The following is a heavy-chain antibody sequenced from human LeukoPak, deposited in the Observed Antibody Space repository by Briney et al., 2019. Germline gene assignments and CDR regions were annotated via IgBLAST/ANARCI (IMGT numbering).Heavy chain of an antibody. D-gene: IGHD2-15*01. J-gene: IGHJ6*02. V-gene: IGHV1-58*02. CDR1: GFTFTSSA. CDR2: IVVGSGNT. CDR3: AATVDYCSGGSCNNHYYGMDV. Sequence: GASVKVSCKASGFTFTSSAMQWVRQARGQRLEWIGWIVVGSGNTNYAQKFQERVTITRDMSARTVYMELSSLRSEDTAVYYCAATVDYCSGGSCNNHYYGMDVWGQGTLVTVSS.